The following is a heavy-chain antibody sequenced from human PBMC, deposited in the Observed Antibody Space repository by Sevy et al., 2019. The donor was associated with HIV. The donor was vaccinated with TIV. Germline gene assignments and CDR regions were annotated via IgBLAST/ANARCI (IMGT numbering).Heavy chain of an antibody. CDR2: INQDGNEK. V-gene: IGHV3-7*01. CDR1: GFTFSDSW. CDR3: ATFSVGY. J-gene: IGHJ4*02. D-gene: IGHD3-3*01. Sequence: GGSLRLSCAASGFTFSDSWMHWVRQAPGKGLEWVANINQDGNEKYYVDSVKGRSTISRDNAKNSLYLQMNSLRDDDTAVYYCATFSVGYWGQGTLVTVSS.